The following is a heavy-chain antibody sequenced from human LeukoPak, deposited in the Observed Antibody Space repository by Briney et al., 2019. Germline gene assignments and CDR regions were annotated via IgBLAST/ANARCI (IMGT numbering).Heavy chain of an antibody. V-gene: IGHV1-18*04. CDR1: GYTFTKFG. D-gene: IGHD5-12*01. Sequence: GAPVKVSCKASGYTFTKFGFSWVRQAPGQGLEWMGWISARNGNTNYAQRVQGRVTMTTETSTSTAYMELRSLRSDDTAVYFCARDGGYDFHYFDYWGQGTLVTVSS. J-gene: IGHJ4*02. CDR2: ISARNGNT. CDR3: ARDGGYDFHYFDY.